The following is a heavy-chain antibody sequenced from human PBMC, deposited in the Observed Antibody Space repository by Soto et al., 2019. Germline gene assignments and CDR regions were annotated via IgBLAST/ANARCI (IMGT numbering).Heavy chain of an antibody. V-gene: IGHV4-39*01. Sequence: QLQLQESGPGLVKPSETLSLTCTVSGGSISSSSYYWGWIRQPPGKGLEWIGSIYYSGSTYYNPSLKSRVTISVDTSKNQFSLKLSSVTAADTAVYYCASQQRYRIAAAGGSRYYFDYWGQGTLVTVSS. D-gene: IGHD6-13*01. CDR2: IYYSGST. CDR1: GGSISSSSYY. CDR3: ASQQRYRIAAAGGSRYYFDY. J-gene: IGHJ4*02.